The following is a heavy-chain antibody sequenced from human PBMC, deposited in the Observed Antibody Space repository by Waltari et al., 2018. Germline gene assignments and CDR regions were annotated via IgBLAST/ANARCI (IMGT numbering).Heavy chain of an antibody. Sequence: QVQLQQSGPGLVNPSETLSLTCTVSGYSISNVYYWGWIRQPPGKGLEWIGSIHHSGSAYYNPSLNSRVTISLETSKNQFSLKLTSVAATDTAIYYCARQPIEGNLPDWFDPWGQGTLVTVSS. CDR2: IHHSGSA. J-gene: IGHJ5*02. CDR1: GYSISNVYY. V-gene: IGHV4-38-2*02. D-gene: IGHD1-1*01. CDR3: ARQPIEGNLPDWFDP.